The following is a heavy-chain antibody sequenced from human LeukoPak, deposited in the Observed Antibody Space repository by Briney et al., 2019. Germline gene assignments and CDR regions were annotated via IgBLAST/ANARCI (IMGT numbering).Heavy chain of an antibody. D-gene: IGHD3/OR15-3a*01. CDR3: AKGLGVASLIVDALDM. Sequence: PGGSLRLSCAASGFTFHDYAMHWVRQVQGKALEWVSGITWNSGSVLYADSVRGRFTISRDNAKNSLYLQMNSLRPEDMAFYYCAKGLGVASLIVDALDMWGQGTMVTV. CDR2: ITWNSGSV. CDR1: GFTFHDYA. J-gene: IGHJ3*02. V-gene: IGHV3-9*03.